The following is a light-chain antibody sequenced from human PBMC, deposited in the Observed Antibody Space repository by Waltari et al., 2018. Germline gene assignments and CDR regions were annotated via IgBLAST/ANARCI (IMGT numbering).Light chain of an antibody. CDR2: MAS. Sequence: DIPMTQSASTLSASVGDRVTITRRASQSIGNYLAWYQQKPGKAPKLLIFMASTLQREVPSRFSGSGSGTEFALTISGLQADDFATYFCQHFNSYPFIFGRGTKLEIK. CDR1: QSIGNY. J-gene: IGKJ2*01. CDR3: QHFNSYPFI. V-gene: IGKV1-5*03.